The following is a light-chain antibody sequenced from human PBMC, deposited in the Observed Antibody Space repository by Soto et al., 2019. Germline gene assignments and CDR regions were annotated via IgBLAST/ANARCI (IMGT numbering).Light chain of an antibody. J-gene: IGLJ2*01. CDR1: SGSIDSNY. CDR2: EDS. Sequence: NFMLTQPHSVSESPGQTVTFSCTRSSGSIDSNYVQCYQQRPDSAPTIVISEDSQRAYGVPDRFSGSIDTSSNSASLSISGVKTEDEADYYCQSYSGTNVVFGGGTKVTVL. CDR3: QSYSGTNVV. V-gene: IGLV6-57*03.